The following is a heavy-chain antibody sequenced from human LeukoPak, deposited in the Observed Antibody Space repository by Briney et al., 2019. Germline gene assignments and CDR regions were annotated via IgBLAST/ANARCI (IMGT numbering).Heavy chain of an antibody. CDR1: GGSISSGSYY. CDR2: IYTSGST. D-gene: IGHD4-17*01. Sequence: NTSETLSLTCTVPGGSISSGSYYWSWIRQPAGKGLEWIGRIYTSGSTNYNPSLKSRVTISVDTSKNQFSLKLSSVTAADTAVYYCARGPYGDYLFDYWGQGTLVTVSS. V-gene: IGHV4-61*02. CDR3: ARGPYGDYLFDY. J-gene: IGHJ4*02.